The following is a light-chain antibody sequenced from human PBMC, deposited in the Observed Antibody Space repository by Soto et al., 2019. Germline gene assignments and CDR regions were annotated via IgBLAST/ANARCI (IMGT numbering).Light chain of an antibody. J-gene: IGKJ1*01. CDR3: QQYRTSPPTWT. CDR2: GAS. Sequence: EIVMTQSPATLSVSPGERATLSCRASQTVNSNLAWYQQKPGQAPRLLIYGASSRATGIPDRFSGIGSGTDFTLTISRLEPEDFAVYYCQQYRTSPPTWTFGQGTKVDIK. V-gene: IGKV3-20*01. CDR1: QTVNSN.